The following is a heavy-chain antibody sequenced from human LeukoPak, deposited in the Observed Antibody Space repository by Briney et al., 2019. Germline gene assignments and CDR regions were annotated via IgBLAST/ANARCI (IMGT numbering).Heavy chain of an antibody. Sequence: SGPALVKPTQTLTLTCTFSGFSLSTSGMCVSWIRQPPGTALEWLALIDWDDDKYCSTSLKTRLTISKDTSKNQVVLTMTNMDPVDTATYYCSRWSYGSGFFDYWGQGTLVTVSS. V-gene: IGHV2-70*01. J-gene: IGHJ4*02. D-gene: IGHD3-10*01. CDR1: GFSLSTSGMC. CDR3: SRWSYGSGFFDY. CDR2: IDWDDDK.